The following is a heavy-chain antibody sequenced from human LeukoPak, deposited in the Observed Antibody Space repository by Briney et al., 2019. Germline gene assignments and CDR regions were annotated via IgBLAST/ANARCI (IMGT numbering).Heavy chain of an antibody. J-gene: IGHJ4*02. CDR3: ARRGLPIYCSGGSCYTH. V-gene: IGHV4-39*01. D-gene: IGHD2-15*01. CDR2: IYYSGST. Sequence: PSETLSLTCTVSGGSISSSSYYWGWIRQPPGKGLEWIGSIYYSGSTYYNPSLKSRVTISVDTSKNQFSLKLSSVTAADTAVYYCARRGLPIYCSGGSCYTHWGQGTLVTVSS. CDR1: GGSISSSSYY.